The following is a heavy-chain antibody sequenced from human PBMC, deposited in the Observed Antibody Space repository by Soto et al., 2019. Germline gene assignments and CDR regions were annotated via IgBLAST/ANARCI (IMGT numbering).Heavy chain of an antibody. D-gene: IGHD4-17*01. Sequence: EVQLLESGGGLVQPGGSLRLSCAASGFTFISYAMSWVRQAPGKGLEWVSGTSGGGDVAFYADSVKGRFTISRDNSKNTLHLQRNSLRAEDTALYYCVKKSIGTVTNPVDWYFDLWGRGTVVTVSS. CDR2: TSGGGDVA. CDR1: GFTFISYA. CDR3: VKKSIGTVTNPVDWYFDL. V-gene: IGHV3-23*01. J-gene: IGHJ2*01.